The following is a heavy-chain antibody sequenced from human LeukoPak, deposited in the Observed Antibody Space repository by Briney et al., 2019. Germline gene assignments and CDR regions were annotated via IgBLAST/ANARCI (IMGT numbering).Heavy chain of an antibody. J-gene: IGHJ5*02. D-gene: IGHD1-26*01. CDR3: ARGCSGTYYEWFDP. CDR1: GYTFTGYY. CDR2: INPNTGTT. V-gene: IGHV1-2*02. Sequence: GASVKVSCKTSGYTFTGYYIHWVRQAPGQGLEWMGWINPNTGTTNYAQKFQGRVTMTRDTSINTGYMELSRLTSDDTAVYYCARGCSGTYYEWFDPWGRGTLVTVSS.